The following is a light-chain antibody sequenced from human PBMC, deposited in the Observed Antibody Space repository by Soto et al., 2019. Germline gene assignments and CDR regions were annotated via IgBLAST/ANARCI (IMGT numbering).Light chain of an antibody. Sequence: EIVMTQPPATLSVSPWERATLSCRASQSVSSNLAWYQQKPGQAPRLLIYGASTRATGIPARFSGSGSGTEFTLTISSLQSEDFAVYYCQQYNNWPPLTFGGGTKVDIK. J-gene: IGKJ4*01. V-gene: IGKV3-15*01. CDR1: QSVSSN. CDR2: GAS. CDR3: QQYNNWPPLT.